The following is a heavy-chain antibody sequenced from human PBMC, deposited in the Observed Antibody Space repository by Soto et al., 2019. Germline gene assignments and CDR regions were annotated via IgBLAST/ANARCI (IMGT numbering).Heavy chain of an antibody. J-gene: IGHJ6*02. CDR3: ARSQVGRPLDV. CDR2: INPSGGST. Sequence: GASVKVSCKASRYTFTNFYIHWLRQAPGQGLEWMGIINPSGGSTTYPQKFQGRVNMTSDTATSTDHGELISLRSEDTAVYYCARSQVGRPLDVWGPGTTVTVSS. CDR1: RYTFTNFY. V-gene: IGHV1-46*01. D-gene: IGHD1-26*01.